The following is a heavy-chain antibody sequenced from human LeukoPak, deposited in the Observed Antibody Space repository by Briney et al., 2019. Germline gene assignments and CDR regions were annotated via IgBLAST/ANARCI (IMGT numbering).Heavy chain of an antibody. CDR2: IYPGVSDT. CDR3: ARPLGYIFRSDAFDS. Sequence: RRESLKISWKGSGYSFTSYWIGWVRHMPGEGLGWMGFIYPGVSDTRYSPSFQGQVSPSADKSISTAYLQWSRRKASDTAMYYCARPLGYIFRSDAFDSWGQRTMVTVSS. V-gene: IGHV5-51*01. J-gene: IGHJ3*02. CDR1: GYSFTSYW. D-gene: IGHD5-18*01.